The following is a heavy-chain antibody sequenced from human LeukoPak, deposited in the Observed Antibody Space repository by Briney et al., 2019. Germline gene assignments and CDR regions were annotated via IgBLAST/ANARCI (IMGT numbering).Heavy chain of an antibody. D-gene: IGHD6-19*01. V-gene: IGHV3-21*01. CDR3: ARDWAVAGKGYYFDY. J-gene: IGHJ4*02. Sequence: PGGSLRLSCAASGFTFSSYSMNWVRQAPGKGLEWVSSISSSSSYIYYVDSVKGRFTIPRDNAKNSLYLQMNSLRAEDTAVYYCARDWAVAGKGYYFDYWGQGTLVTVSS. CDR1: GFTFSSYS. CDR2: ISSSSSYI.